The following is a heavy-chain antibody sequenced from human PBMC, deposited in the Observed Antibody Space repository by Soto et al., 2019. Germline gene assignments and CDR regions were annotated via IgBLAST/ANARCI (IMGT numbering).Heavy chain of an antibody. CDR3: AKGGSSFQGYYYYGMDV. J-gene: IGHJ6*02. CDR1: GFTFSSYA. CDR2: ISGSGGST. D-gene: IGHD2-15*01. V-gene: IGHV3-23*01. Sequence: LRLSCAASGFTFSSYAMSWVRQAPGKGLEWVSAISGSGGSTYYADSVKGRFTISRDNSKNTLYLQMNSLRAEDTAVYYCAKGGSSFQGYYYYGMDVWGQGTTVTVSS.